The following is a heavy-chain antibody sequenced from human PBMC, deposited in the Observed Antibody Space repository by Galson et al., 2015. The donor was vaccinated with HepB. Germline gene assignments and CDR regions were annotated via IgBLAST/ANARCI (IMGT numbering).Heavy chain of an antibody. Sequence: SLRLSCAASGFNLSKFNMNWVRQAPGKGLEWVSYISSSSSPIYYADSVKGRFTISRDNAKNSLYLQMNSLRDEDTAVYYCARGTVVTSYDAFDVWGQGTKVTVSS. V-gene: IGHV3-48*02. J-gene: IGHJ3*01. D-gene: IGHD4-23*01. CDR1: GFNLSKFN. CDR3: ARGTVVTSYDAFDV. CDR2: ISSSSSPI.